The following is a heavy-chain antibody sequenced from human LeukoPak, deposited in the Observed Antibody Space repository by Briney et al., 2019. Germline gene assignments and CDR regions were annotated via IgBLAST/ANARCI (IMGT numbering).Heavy chain of an antibody. J-gene: IGHJ4*02. V-gene: IGHV3-43D*03. Sequence: GGSLRLSCAAAGFSFDDYVMHWVRHVPGKGLEWVSLISWDGGSTYYADSVKGRFTISRDNSKNTLYLQMNSLRPDDTAVYYCARAQLGFEYWGQGTLVTVSS. CDR2: ISWDGGST. D-gene: IGHD6-13*01. CDR3: ARAQLGFEY. CDR1: GFSFDDYV.